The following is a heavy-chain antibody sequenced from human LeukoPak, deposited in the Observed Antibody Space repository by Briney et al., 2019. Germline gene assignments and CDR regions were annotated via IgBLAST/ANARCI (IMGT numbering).Heavy chain of an antibody. CDR1: GGSISSYY. CDR3: ARAHRGYDFWSGYGYWYFDL. V-gene: IGHV4-4*07. Sequence: SETLSLTCTVSGGSISSYYWSWIRQPAGKGLEWIGRIYTSGSTNYNPSLKSRVTMSVDTSKNQFSLKLSSVTAADTAVYYCARAHRGYDFWSGYGYWYFDLWGRGTLATVSS. J-gene: IGHJ2*01. CDR2: IYTSGST. D-gene: IGHD3-3*01.